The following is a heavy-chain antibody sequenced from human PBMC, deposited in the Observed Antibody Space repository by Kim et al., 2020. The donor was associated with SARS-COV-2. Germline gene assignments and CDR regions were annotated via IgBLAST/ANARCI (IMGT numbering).Heavy chain of an antibody. Sequence: SVKVSCKASGGTFSSYAISWVRQAPGQGLEWMGGIIPIFGTANYAQKFQGRVTITADESTSTAYMELSSLRSEDTAVYYCARVWGGHNTITYDSSGYLLSWGQGTLVTVSS. V-gene: IGHV1-69*13. J-gene: IGHJ4*02. CDR3: ARVWGGHNTITYDSSGYLLS. D-gene: IGHD3-22*01. CDR2: IIPIFGTA. CDR1: GGTFSSYA.